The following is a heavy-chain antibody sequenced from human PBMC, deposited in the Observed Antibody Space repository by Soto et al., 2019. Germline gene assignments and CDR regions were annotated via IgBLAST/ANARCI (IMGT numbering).Heavy chain of an antibody. CDR2: IHYSGST. D-gene: IGHD3-3*01. CDR3: ARDTIFGGTGNFDY. Sequence: PSETLSLTCTVSGGSVSTGNYYLSWIRQPPGKGLEWIGYIHYSGSTIYNPSLKSRVTISVDTSKNQFSLRLSSVTAADTAVYYCARDTIFGGTGNFDYWGLGTLVTVSS. V-gene: IGHV4-61*01. CDR1: GGSVSTGNYY. J-gene: IGHJ4*02.